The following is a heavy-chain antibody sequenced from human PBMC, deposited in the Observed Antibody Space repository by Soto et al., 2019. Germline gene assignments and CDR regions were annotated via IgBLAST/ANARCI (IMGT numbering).Heavy chain of an antibody. CDR2: IYSAGST. CDR1: GFTVSNNY. J-gene: IGHJ4*02. CDR3: AGNSHKVY. Sequence: EVQLVESGGGLVQPGGSLRLSCAASGFTVSNNYMSWVRQAPGKGLEWVSLIYSAGSTYYADSVKGRFTISRDNSKNTLYPQMTSLRAEDTAVYYCAGNSHKVYWGQGTLVTVSS. V-gene: IGHV3-66*01. D-gene: IGHD1-26*01.